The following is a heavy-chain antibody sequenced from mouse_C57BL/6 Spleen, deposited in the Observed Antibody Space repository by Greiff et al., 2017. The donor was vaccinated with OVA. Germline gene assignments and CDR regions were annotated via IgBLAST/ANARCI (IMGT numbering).Heavy chain of an antibody. CDR2: ISSGGSYT. V-gene: IGHV5-6*01. CDR3: ARQGELFFDY. J-gene: IGHJ2*01. Sequence: EVQLQESGGDLVKPGGSLKLSCAASGFTFSSYGMSWVRQTPDKRLEWVATISSGGSYTYYPDSVKGRFTISRDNAKNTLYLQMSSLKSEDTAMYYCARQGELFFDYWGQGTTLTVSS. CDR1: GFTFSSYG.